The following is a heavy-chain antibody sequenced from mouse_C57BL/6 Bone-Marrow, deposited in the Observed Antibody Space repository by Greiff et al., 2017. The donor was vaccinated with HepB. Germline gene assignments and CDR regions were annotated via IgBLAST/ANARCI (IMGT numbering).Heavy chain of an antibody. V-gene: IGHV1-75*01. CDR1: GYTFTDYY. J-gene: IGHJ1*03. D-gene: IGHD1-1*01. Sequence: VQLQESGPELVKPGASVKISCKASGYTFTDYYINWVKQRPGQGLEWIGWIFPGSGSTYYNEKFKGKATLTVDKSSSTAYMLLSSLTSEDSAVYFCARRTYYYGSTHWYFDVWGTGTTVTVSS. CDR2: IFPGSGST. CDR3: ARRTYYYGSTHWYFDV.